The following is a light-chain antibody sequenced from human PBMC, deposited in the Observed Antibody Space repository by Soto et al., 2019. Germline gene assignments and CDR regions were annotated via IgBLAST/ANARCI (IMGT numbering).Light chain of an antibody. Sequence: EIVLTQSPGTLSFSPGEGATLSCRAIQSVISSYLSWYHQKPGQAPRLLIYGASSRATCIPDRFSGSGSGTDFTLTISRLEPEDFAVYYCQQYGSSSWTFGQGTKVEIK. V-gene: IGKV3-20*01. J-gene: IGKJ1*01. CDR3: QQYGSSSWT. CDR1: QSVISSY. CDR2: GAS.